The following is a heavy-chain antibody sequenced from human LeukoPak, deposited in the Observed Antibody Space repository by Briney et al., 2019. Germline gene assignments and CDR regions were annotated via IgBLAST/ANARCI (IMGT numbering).Heavy chain of an antibody. CDR2: IRYDGSNK. Sequence: PGGSLRLSCAASGFTFSSYGMHWVRQAPGKGLEWVAFIRYDGSNKYYADSVKGRLTISRDNSKNTLYLQMNSLRAEDTAVYYCAKENKIYRMGDYWGQGTLVTVSS. CDR3: AKENKIYRMGDY. CDR1: GFTFSSYG. D-gene: IGHD3-16*02. V-gene: IGHV3-30*02. J-gene: IGHJ4*02.